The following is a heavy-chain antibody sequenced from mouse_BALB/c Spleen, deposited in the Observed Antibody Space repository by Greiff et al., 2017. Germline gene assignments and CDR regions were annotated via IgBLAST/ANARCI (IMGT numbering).Heavy chain of an antibody. Sequence: EVMLVESGGGLVKPGGSLKLSCAASGFTFSSYAMSWVRQTPEKRLEWVASISSGGSTYYPDSVKGRFTISRDNARNILYLQMSSLRSEDTAMYYCARVYDGYYIFDYWGQGTTLTVSS. D-gene: IGHD2-3*01. CDR2: ISSGGST. CDR1: GFTFSSYA. J-gene: IGHJ2*01. V-gene: IGHV5-6-5*01. CDR3: ARVYDGYYIFDY.